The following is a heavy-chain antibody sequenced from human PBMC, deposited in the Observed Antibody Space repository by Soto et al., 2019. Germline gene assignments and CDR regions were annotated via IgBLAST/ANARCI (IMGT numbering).Heavy chain of an antibody. CDR1: GFTVSSNY. CDR2: IYSGGST. V-gene: IGHV3-53*01. Sequence: GGSLRLSCAASGFTVSSNYMSWVRQAPGKGLEWVSVIYSGGSTYYADSVKGRFTISRDNSKNTLYLQMNSLRAEDTAVYYCASRGCEGYCSGGSCYFDYWGQGTLVTVSS. CDR3: ASRGCEGYCSGGSCYFDY. D-gene: IGHD2-15*01. J-gene: IGHJ4*02.